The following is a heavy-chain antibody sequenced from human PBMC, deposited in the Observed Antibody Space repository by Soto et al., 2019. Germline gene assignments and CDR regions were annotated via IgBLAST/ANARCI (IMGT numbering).Heavy chain of an antibody. CDR1: GGTFSSYA. CDR2: ILPIFGTA. D-gene: IGHD5-18*01. Sequence: QVQLVQSGAAVTQPGSSVKVSCKVSGGTFSSYAISWVRQSTGPGLEWMGGILPIFGTANYAQKFQGRDTITADESTSTADIELSSLSSEDTAVDYCARVAPWDTAMGRGLGELSERTDSAFDIWGQGTMVTVSS. CDR3: ARVAPWDTAMGRGLGELSERTDSAFDI. V-gene: IGHV1-69*12. J-gene: IGHJ3*02.